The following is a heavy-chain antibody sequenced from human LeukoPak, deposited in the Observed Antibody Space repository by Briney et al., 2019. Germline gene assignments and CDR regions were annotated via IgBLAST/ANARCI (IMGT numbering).Heavy chain of an antibody. V-gene: IGHV3-23*01. CDR2: ISGSGGST. J-gene: IGHJ6*03. D-gene: IGHD3-22*01. Sequence: GGPLRLSCAASGFTFSSYGMSWVRQAPGKGLEWVSAISGSGGSTYYADSVKGRFTISRDNSKNTLYLQMNNLRAEDTAVYYCAKDSSGLRHGHYYYYMDVWGKGTTVTISS. CDR3: AKDSSGLRHGHYYYYMDV. CDR1: GFTFSSYG.